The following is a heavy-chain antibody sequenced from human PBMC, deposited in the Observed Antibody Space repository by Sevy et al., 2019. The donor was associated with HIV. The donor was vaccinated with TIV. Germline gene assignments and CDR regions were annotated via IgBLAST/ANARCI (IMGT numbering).Heavy chain of an antibody. CDR2: ICYGGGTI. Sequence: GGSLRLSCTASGFTFSVYTMTWVRQAPGKGLEWVSTICYGGGTIHYVDAVMGRFTISRDNSKNTLYLQMKSLRVDDTAVCYCGGEGCTQPDVYWGQGTLVTVSS. CDR1: GFTFSVYT. J-gene: IGHJ4*02. CDR3: GGEGCTQPDVY. V-gene: IGHV3-23*01. D-gene: IGHD2-8*01.